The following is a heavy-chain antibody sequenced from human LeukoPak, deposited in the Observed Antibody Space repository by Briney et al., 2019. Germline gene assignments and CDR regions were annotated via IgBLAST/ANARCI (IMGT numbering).Heavy chain of an antibody. V-gene: IGHV3-21*01. CDR1: GFTFSSYS. D-gene: IGHD3-22*01. CDR3: ARKLRHDYYDSSGLLD. Sequence: GGSLRLSCAASGFTFSSYSMNWVRQAPGKGLEWVSSISSSSSYIYYADSVKGRFTISRDNAKNSLYLQMNSLRAEDTAVYYCARKLRHDYYDSSGLLDWGQGTLVTVSS. J-gene: IGHJ4*02. CDR2: ISSSSSYI.